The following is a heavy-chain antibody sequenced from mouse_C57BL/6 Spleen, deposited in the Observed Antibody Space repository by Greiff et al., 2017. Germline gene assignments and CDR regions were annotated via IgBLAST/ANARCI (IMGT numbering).Heavy chain of an antibody. Sequence: VKLQESGAELVMPGASVKLSCKASGYTFTSYWMHWVKQRPGQGLEWIGEIDPSDSYTNYNQKFKGKSTLTVDKSSSTAYMQLSSLTSEDSAVYYCARSSSNSFAYWGQGTLVTVSA. J-gene: IGHJ3*01. CDR3: ARSSSNSFAY. D-gene: IGHD2-5*01. CDR1: GYTFTSYW. CDR2: IDPSDSYT. V-gene: IGHV1-69*01.